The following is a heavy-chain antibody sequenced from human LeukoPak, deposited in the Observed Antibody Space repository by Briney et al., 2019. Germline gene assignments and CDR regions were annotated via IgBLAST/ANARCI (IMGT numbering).Heavy chain of an antibody. D-gene: IGHD3-16*01. J-gene: IGHJ4*02. CDR3: ARDVGRSYDLDY. CDR2: ISAYNGNT. V-gene: IGHV1-18*01. CDR1: GYTFTSYG. Sequence: GASVKVSCKASGYTFTSYGISWVRQAPGQGHEWMGWISAYNGNTDYAQSLQGRVTMTIDTSTSTVYMELRSLRSDDTAVYYCARDVGRSYDLDYWGQGTLVTVSS.